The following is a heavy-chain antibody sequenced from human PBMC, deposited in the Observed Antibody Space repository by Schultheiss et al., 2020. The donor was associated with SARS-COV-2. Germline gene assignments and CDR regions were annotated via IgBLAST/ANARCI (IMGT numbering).Heavy chain of an antibody. V-gene: IGHV1-18*01. D-gene: IGHD3-10*02. CDR2: ISAYNGNT. J-gene: IGHJ4*02. CDR1: GYTFTSYG. Sequence: GESLKISCKASGYTFTSYGISWVRQAPGQGLEWMGWISAYNGNTNYAQKLQGRVTMTTDTSTSTAYMELRSLRSDDTAVYYCARDRGTMIGIRFDYWGQGTLVTVSS. CDR3: ARDRGTMIGIRFDY.